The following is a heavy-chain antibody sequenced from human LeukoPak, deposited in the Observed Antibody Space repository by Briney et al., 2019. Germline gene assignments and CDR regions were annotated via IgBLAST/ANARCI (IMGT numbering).Heavy chain of an antibody. J-gene: IGHJ4*02. Sequence: GESLKISCKGSGYSFSIYWIGWVRQMTGKGLEGMGIIKPGECDTKYSPSFQGQVPISADKSISTAYLQWSSLKASDTAMYYCARGYSNGWYEFDYWGQGTLVTVSS. CDR3: ARGYSNGWYEFDY. D-gene: IGHD6-19*01. V-gene: IGHV5-51*01. CDR2: IKPGECDT. CDR1: GYSFSIYW.